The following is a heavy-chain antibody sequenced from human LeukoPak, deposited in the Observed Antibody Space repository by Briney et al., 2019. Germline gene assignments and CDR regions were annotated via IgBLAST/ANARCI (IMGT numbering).Heavy chain of an antibody. V-gene: IGHV1-2*02. CDR3: ARGSKGYSSTWPQAEFDY. CDR2: INPNSGGT. J-gene: IGHJ4*02. Sequence: ASVKVSCKASGYTFTGYYMHWVRQAPGQGLEWMGWINPNSGGTNYAQKFQGRVTMTRDTSISTGYMELSRLRSDDTAVYYCARGSKGYSSTWPQAEFDYWGQGTLVTVSS. CDR1: GYTFTGYY. D-gene: IGHD6-13*01.